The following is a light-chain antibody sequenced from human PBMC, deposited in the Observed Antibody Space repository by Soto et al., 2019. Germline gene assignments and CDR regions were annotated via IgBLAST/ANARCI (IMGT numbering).Light chain of an antibody. V-gene: IGLV1-40*01. CDR2: AST. CDR1: SSNIGADYD. CDR3: QSYDRNLIGSVI. Sequence: QSVLTQPPSMSGAPGQRVVIPCTGSSSNIGADYDVFWYQQLPGTAPKLLIYASTNRPSDVPDRCSGYKSGTSASLAITGLQPEDGAEYYCQSYDRNLIGSVIFGGGTKLTVL. J-gene: IGLJ2*01.